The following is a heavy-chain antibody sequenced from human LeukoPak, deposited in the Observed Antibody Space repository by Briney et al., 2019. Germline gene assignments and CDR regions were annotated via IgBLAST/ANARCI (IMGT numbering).Heavy chain of an antibody. CDR3: ARIAVAGVVGY. D-gene: IGHD6-19*01. CDR2: ISYDGSNK. Sequence: SGGSLRLSCAASGFTFSSYAMHWVRQAPGKGLEWVAVISYDGSNKYYADSVKGRFTISRDNSKNTLYLQMNSLRAEDTAVYYCARIAVAGVVGYWGQGTLVTVSS. V-gene: IGHV3-30-3*01. J-gene: IGHJ4*02. CDR1: GFTFSSYA.